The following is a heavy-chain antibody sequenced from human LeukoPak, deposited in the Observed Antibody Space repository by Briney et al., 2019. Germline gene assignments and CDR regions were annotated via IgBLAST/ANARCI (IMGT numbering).Heavy chain of an antibody. CDR3: AKLGTSDGIDY. Sequence: GGSLRLSCAASGFTFSSHAMTWVRQAPGKGLEWGSSITGSGGSTFYAASVKGRFTISRDNSKDTPYLQMNSLRAEDTAVYYCAKLGTSDGIDYWGQGTLVTVSS. J-gene: IGHJ4*02. CDR2: ITGSGGST. D-gene: IGHD1-7*01. CDR1: GFTFSSHA. V-gene: IGHV3-23*01.